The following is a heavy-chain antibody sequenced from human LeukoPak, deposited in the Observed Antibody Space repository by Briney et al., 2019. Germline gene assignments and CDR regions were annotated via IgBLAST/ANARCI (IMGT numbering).Heavy chain of an antibody. CDR3: AHRPVVTSFDY. J-gene: IGHJ4*02. V-gene: IGHV2-5*02. D-gene: IGHD2-21*02. Sequence: SGPTLVNPTQTLTLTCTFSEFSLSTSGVGVGWIRQPPGKALEWLAPIYWDDDKRYSPSLKSRFTITKDTSKNQVVLTMTNMDPVDTATYYCAHRPVVTSFDYWGQGTLVTVSS. CDR1: EFSLSTSGVG. CDR2: IYWDDDK.